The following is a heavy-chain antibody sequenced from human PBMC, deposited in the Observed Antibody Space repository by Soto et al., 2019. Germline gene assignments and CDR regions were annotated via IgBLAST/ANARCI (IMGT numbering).Heavy chain of an antibody. V-gene: IGHV4-31*03. CDR3: ARWSDLYSSSWYVHVDY. CDR1: GGSISSGGYY. D-gene: IGHD6-13*01. Sequence: TSETLSLTCTVSGGSISSGGYYWSWIRQHPGKGLEWIGYIYYSGSTYYNPSLKSRVTISVDTSKNQFSLKLSSVTAADTAVYYCARWSDLYSSSWYVHVDYWGQGTLVTVSS. CDR2: IYYSGST. J-gene: IGHJ4*02.